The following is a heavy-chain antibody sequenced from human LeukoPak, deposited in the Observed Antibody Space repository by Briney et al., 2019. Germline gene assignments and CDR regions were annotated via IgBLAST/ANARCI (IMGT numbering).Heavy chain of an antibody. V-gene: IGHV3-7*01. CDR3: ARESLLSGAFDI. CDR1: GFTFSHAW. J-gene: IGHJ3*02. D-gene: IGHD2/OR15-2a*01. CDR2: IKQDGSEK. Sequence: TGGSLRLSCAASGFTFSHAWLSWVRQAPGKGLEWVANIKQDGSEKYYVDSVKGRFTISRDNAKNSLYLQMNSLRAEDTAVYYCARESLLSGAFDIWGQGTMVTVSS.